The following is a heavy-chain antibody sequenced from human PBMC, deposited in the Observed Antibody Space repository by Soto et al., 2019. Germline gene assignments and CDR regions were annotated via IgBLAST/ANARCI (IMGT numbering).Heavy chain of an antibody. Sequence: QVQLQESGPGLVMSSGTLSRTCAVSSGSIISSNWWSWVRQSPGEGLEWIGEIHHSGTTNYNPSLKSRVTISADRSKNQFSLKVTSVTAAETATYYCASQGGFYMNVWGKGATVIV. D-gene: IGHD3-16*01. CDR2: IHHSGTT. J-gene: IGHJ6*03. CDR3: ASQGGFYMNV. CDR1: SGSIISSNW. V-gene: IGHV4-4*02.